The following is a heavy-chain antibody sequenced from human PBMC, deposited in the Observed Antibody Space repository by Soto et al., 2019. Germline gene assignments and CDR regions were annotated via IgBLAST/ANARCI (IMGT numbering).Heavy chain of an antibody. D-gene: IGHD2-2*01. J-gene: IGHJ5*02. Sequence: QVQLVQSGAEVKKPGASVKVSCKASGYTFTSYAMHWVRQAPGQRLEWMGWINAGNGNTKYSQKFQGSVIITRDTSASTAYMELSSLRSEDTAVYYCARSLGYCSSTSCYSDWFDPSGQGTLVTVSS. CDR1: GYTFTSYA. V-gene: IGHV1-3*01. CDR2: INAGNGNT. CDR3: ARSLGYCSSTSCYSDWFDP.